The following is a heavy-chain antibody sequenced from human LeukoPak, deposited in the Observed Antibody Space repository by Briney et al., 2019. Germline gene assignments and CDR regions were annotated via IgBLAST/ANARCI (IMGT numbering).Heavy chain of an antibody. V-gene: IGHV3-23*01. CDR3: AKDYAVGSIDY. CDR1: GFTFSSYA. D-gene: IGHD3-16*01. CDR2: ISRSGEST. Sequence: GGSLRLSCAASGFTFSSYAMSWIRQAPGKGLEWVSSISRSGESTFYADSVRGRFTISRDNSKNTVSLQMESLRAEDTALYYCAKDYAVGSIDYWGQGTLVTVSS. J-gene: IGHJ4*02.